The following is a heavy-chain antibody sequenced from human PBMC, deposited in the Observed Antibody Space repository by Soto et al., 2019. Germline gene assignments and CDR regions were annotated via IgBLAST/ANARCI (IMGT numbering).Heavy chain of an antibody. J-gene: IGHJ4*02. V-gene: IGHV3-21*01. Sequence: LTLSCAASGFTFSSYSMNWVRQAPGKGLEWVSSISSSSSYIYYADSVKGRFTISRDNAKNSLYLQMNSLRAEDTAVYYCARARTIAVAPWYFDYWGQGTLVTVSS. CDR1: GFTFSSYS. D-gene: IGHD6-19*01. CDR2: ISSSSSYI. CDR3: ARARTIAVAPWYFDY.